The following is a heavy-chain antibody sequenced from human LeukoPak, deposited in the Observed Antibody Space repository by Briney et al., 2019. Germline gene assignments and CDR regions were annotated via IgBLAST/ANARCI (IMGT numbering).Heavy chain of an antibody. Sequence: ASVKVSCKASGYTFANFGITWVRQAPGQGLEWMGWISVYNGNTNYAQNLQGRVTLTTDTSTSTAYMELRSLRSDDTALYCCARTCSSSSCYMVHWRQGTLVTVSS. CDR1: GYTFANFG. CDR2: ISVYNGNT. CDR3: ARTCSSSSCYMVH. V-gene: IGHV1-18*01. D-gene: IGHD2-2*02. J-gene: IGHJ4*02.